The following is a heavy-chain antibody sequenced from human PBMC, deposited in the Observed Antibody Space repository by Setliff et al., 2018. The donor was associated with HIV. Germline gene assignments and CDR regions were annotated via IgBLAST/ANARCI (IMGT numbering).Heavy chain of an antibody. CDR2: ISDGGGST. J-gene: IGHJ4*02. D-gene: IGHD6-6*01. V-gene: IGHV3-23*01. Sequence: GGSLRLSCAASGFTFSSYPMSWVRQSPGKGPEWVSAISDGGGSTYYAVSVKGRFTISRDNSKNTLYLQMNSLRVEDTAVYYCAKEPKLGGIAAPFDYWGQGSLVTVSS. CDR3: AKEPKLGGIAAPFDY. CDR1: GFTFSSYP.